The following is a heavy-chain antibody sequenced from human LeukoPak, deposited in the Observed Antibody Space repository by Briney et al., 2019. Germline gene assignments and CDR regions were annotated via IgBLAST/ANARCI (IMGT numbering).Heavy chain of an antibody. CDR3: AKVGGSGWYVDY. D-gene: IGHD6-19*01. CDR2: ISGSGGST. J-gene: IGHJ4*02. CDR1: GFTFSSYA. Sequence: GGSLRLSCAASGFTFSSYAMSWVRQAPGKGLEWVPAISGSGGSTYYADSVKGRFTISRDNSKSTLYLQMNSLRTEDTALYYCAKVGGSGWYVDYWGQGTPVTVSS. V-gene: IGHV3-23*01.